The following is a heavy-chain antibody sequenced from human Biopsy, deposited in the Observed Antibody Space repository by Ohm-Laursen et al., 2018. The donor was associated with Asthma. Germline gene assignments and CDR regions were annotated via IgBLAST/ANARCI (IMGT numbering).Heavy chain of an antibody. CDR3: AREGIAVAHFDY. D-gene: IGHD6-19*01. V-gene: IGHV3-30-3*01. J-gene: IGHJ4*02. CDR1: GFTFSSYA. CDR2: ISYDGSNK. Sequence: RSLRLSCAASGFTFSSYAMHWVRQAPGKGLEWVAVISYDGSNKYYADSVKGRFTISRDNSKNTLYLQMNGLRAEDTAVYYCAREGIAVAHFDYWGQGTLVTVSS.